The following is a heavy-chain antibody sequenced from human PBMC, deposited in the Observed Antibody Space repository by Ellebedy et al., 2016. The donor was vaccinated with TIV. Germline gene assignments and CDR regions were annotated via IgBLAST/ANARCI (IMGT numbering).Heavy chain of an antibody. CDR1: GFTFSSYA. D-gene: IGHD2-2*01. Sequence: GGSLRLSXAASGFTFSSYAMSWVRQAPGKGLEWVAVISPDGSSKFHADSVKGRFTISRDDSKKTLYLQMNSLRAEDTAVYYCARDLIVVVPADPGDAFDIWGQGTMVTVSS. J-gene: IGHJ3*02. V-gene: IGHV3-30*03. CDR3: ARDLIVVVPADPGDAFDI. CDR2: ISPDGSSK.